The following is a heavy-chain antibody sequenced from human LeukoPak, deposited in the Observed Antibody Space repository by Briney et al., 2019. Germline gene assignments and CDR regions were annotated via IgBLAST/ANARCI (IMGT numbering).Heavy chain of an antibody. CDR2: IPSSGST. J-gene: IGHJ4*02. CDR1: GGSISSYY. Sequence: SETLSLTCTVSGGSISSYYWSWIRQPAGKGLEWIGRIPSSGSTNYNPSLKSRVTMSVDTSKNQFSLKLSSVTAADTAVYYCARGRYYDSSGLFFFDYWGQGTLVTVSS. D-gene: IGHD3-22*01. V-gene: IGHV4-4*07. CDR3: ARGRYYDSSGLFFFDY.